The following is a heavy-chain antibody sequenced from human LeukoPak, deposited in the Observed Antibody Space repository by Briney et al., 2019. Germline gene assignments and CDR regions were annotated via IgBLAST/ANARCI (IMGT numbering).Heavy chain of an antibody. Sequence: SETLSLTCTVSGGSISSYYWSWIRQPPGKGLEWIGYIYYSGSTKYNPSLKSRVTISVDTSKNQFSLKLSSVTAADTAVYYCARSLPGWEPPIPYYFDYWGQGTLVTVSS. J-gene: IGHJ4*02. CDR3: ARSLPGWEPPIPYYFDY. CDR1: GGSISSYY. CDR2: IYYSGST. V-gene: IGHV4-59*01. D-gene: IGHD1-26*01.